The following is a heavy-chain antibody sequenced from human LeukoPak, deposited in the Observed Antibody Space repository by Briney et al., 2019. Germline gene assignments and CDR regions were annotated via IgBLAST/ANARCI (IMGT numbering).Heavy chain of an antibody. CDR3: AKGYGEGFLRYYYYMDV. D-gene: IGHD3-10*01. V-gene: IGHV3-23*01. Sequence: GGSLRLSCAASGFTFSSYGMSWVRQAPGKGLEWVSAISGSGGSTYYADSVKGRFTISRDNSKNTLYLQMNSLRAEDTAVYYCAKGYGEGFLRYYYYMDVWGKGTTVTISS. J-gene: IGHJ6*03. CDR2: ISGSGGST. CDR1: GFTFSSYG.